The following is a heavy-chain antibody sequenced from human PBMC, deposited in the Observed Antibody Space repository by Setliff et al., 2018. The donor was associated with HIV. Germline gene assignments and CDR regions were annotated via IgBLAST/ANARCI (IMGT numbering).Heavy chain of an antibody. Sequence: SETLSLTCTVSGGSISSYYWSWIRLPPGKGLEWIGYIYTSGITNYNPSLKSRVTMSVDTSKNQFSLKLSSVTAADTAVYYCARDYSGWYYFDCWGRGTLVTVSS. J-gene: IGHJ4*02. D-gene: IGHD6-19*01. CDR1: GGSISSYY. V-gene: IGHV4-4*08. CDR3: ARDYSGWYYFDC. CDR2: IYTSGIT.